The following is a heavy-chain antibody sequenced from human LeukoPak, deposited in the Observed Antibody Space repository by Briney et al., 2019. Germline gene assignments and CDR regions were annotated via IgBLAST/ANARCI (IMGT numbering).Heavy chain of an antibody. V-gene: IGHV3-30*03. CDR3: AREDYTSGHAGALGFDP. CDR1: GFAFSTYV. D-gene: IGHD3-22*01. Sequence: GGSLRLSCAASGFAFSTYVMHWARQAPGEGLEWVAVIRQDGDGKFYGNSVKGRFTISRDNSKNTLYLEIDSLRVEDTAQYFCAREDYTSGHAGALGFDPWGQGTLVTVSA. CDR2: IRQDGDGK. J-gene: IGHJ5*02.